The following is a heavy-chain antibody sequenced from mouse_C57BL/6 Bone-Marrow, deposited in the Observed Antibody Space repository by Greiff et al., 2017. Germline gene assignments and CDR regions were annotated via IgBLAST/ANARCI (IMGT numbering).Heavy chain of an antibody. CDR2: INPSNGGT. V-gene: IGHV1-53*01. CDR1: GYTFTSYR. J-gene: IGHJ3*01. D-gene: IGHD1-1*01. CDR3: ARGVLLQAWFAY. Sequence: QVQLQQPGTELVKPGASVKLSCKASGYTFTSYRMHWVKQRPGQGLEWIGNINPSNGGTNYNEKFKSKATLTVDKSSSTAYMQLSSLTSEDSAVYYCARGVLLQAWFAYWGQGTLVTVSA.